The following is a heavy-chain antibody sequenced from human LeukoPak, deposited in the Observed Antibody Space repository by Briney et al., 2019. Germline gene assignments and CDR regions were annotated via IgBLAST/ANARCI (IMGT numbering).Heavy chain of an antibody. CDR2: INPSGGST. CDR1: GYTFTSYY. J-gene: IGHJ6*02. V-gene: IGHV1-46*01. CDR3: ARDRVLGDSPSYYYYGMDV. Sequence: ASVKVSCKASGYTFTSYYMHLVRQAPGQGLEWMGIINPSGGSTSYAQKFQGRVTMTRDTSTSTVYMELSSLRSEDTAVYYCARDRVLGDSPSYYYYGMDVWGQGTTVTVSS. D-gene: IGHD2-21*02.